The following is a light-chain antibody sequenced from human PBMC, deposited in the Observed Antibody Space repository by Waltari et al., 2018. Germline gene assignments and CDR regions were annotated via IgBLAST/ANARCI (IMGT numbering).Light chain of an antibody. CDR2: AVS. CDR3: STSTMSSAVL. V-gene: IGLV2-14*03. CDR1: SSDVGFHNS. J-gene: IGLJ2*01. Sequence: QSALTQPASVSGSPGQSITISCPGPSSDVGFHNSVSWYQHHPGKAPKLMIYAVSGRPSWVSSRFSGSKSGDTASLTISGLQAEDEADYYCSTSTMSSAVLFGGGTKLTVL.